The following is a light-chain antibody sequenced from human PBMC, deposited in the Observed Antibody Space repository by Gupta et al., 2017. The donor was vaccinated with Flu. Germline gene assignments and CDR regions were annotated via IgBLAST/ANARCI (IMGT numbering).Light chain of an antibody. CDR1: SSDVGGYNY. V-gene: IGLV2-14*01. Sequence: QSALTQPASVSGSPGQSITISCTGTSSDVGGYNYVSWYQQHPGKAHKLLIYVVKNRPSGVSNRFSGAESGNAASLTITGLQAEDEADYECCSYTTDIMLANVVFGGGTKLTVL. CDR2: VVK. J-gene: IGLJ2*01. CDR3: CSYTTDIMLANVV.